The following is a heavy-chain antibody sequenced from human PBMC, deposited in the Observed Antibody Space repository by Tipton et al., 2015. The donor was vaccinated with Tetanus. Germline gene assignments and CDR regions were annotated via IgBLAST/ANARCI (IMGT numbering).Heavy chain of an antibody. Sequence: LVKPSQTLSLTCSVSGDSINSGDYYCSWIRQPPGKGLERIGYLYYSGITYYNPSLKSRVTISIDTSKNQFSLRLSSVTAADTAVYYCSSSPGNLFLAFFDYWCRGTLVAFSS. CDR3: SSSPGNLFLAFFDY. J-gene: IGHJ4*02. D-gene: IGHD3-3*01. CDR2: LYYSGIT. V-gene: IGHV4-30-4*01. CDR1: GDSINSGDYY.